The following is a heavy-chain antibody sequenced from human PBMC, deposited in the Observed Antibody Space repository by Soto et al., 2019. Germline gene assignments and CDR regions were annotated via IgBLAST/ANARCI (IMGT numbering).Heavy chain of an antibody. CDR3: VVHCSSPSCPTYFDY. J-gene: IGHJ4*02. CDR2: IIPILGIA. CDR1: GGTFSSYP. Sequence: QVQLVQSGAEVKKPGSSVKVSCKASGGTFSSYPISWVRQAPGQGLEWMGRIIPILGIANYAQKFQGRITITADKSPRTPYMELSSLRTEDTAEYYCVVHCSSPSCPTYFDYWGQGTLVTVSS. D-gene: IGHD2-2*01. V-gene: IGHV1-69*02.